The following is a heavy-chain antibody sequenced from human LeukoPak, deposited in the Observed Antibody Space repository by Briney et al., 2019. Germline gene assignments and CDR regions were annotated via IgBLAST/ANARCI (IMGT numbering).Heavy chain of an antibody. J-gene: IGHJ4*02. CDR3: ARAPLNYYGSGRGREYYFDY. V-gene: IGHV3-21*01. D-gene: IGHD3-10*01. CDR2: ISSSSSSYI. CDR1: GFTFSSYS. Sequence: PGGSLRLSCAASGFTFSSYSMNWVRQAPGKGLEWVSSISSSSSSYIYYADSVKGRFTISRDNAKNSLYLQMNSLRAEDTAVYYCARAPLNYYGSGRGREYYFDYWGQGTLVTVSS.